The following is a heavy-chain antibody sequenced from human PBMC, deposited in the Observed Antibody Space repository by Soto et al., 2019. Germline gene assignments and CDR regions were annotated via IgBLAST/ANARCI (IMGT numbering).Heavy chain of an antibody. CDR2: IWYDGSNK. J-gene: IGHJ4*02. CDR3: ARDSGDYAYFDY. CDR1: GFTFSSFG. Sequence: QVQLVESGGGVVQPGRSLRLSCAASGFTFSSFGMHWVRQAPGKGLEGVAVIWYDGSNKYYADSVKGRFTISRDNSKNTLYRQRNSLRAEDTAVYYCARDSGDYAYFDYWGQGTLVTVSS. V-gene: IGHV3-33*01. D-gene: IGHD4-17*01.